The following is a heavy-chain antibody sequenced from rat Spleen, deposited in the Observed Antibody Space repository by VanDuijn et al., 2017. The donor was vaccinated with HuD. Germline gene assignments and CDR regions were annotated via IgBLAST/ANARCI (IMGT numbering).Heavy chain of an antibody. V-gene: IGHV2-41*01. Sequence: QVQLKESGPGLVQPSQTLSLTCTLAGFSLTSYNVHWVRQPPGKGLEWMGVIWNTGATRYNSALKSRLSISKDTSKSQVFLKMNSLQTEDTATYYCARGDSYSGDGPRWGQGVMVTVSS. D-gene: IGHD1-1*01. CDR3: ARGDSYSGDGPR. CDR1: GFSLTSYN. CDR2: IWNTGAT. J-gene: IGHJ2*01.